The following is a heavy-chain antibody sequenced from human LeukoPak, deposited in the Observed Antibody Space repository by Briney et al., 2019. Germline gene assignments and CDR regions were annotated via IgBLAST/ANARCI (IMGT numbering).Heavy chain of an antibody. CDR1: GFTFSDYY. J-gene: IGHJ2*01. D-gene: IGHD6-19*01. CDR3: AREVAAYFDL. CDR2: ISSSSSYT. Sequence: PGGSLRLSRAASGFTFSDYYMSWIRQAPGKGLEWVSYISSSSSYTNYADSVKGRFTISRDNAKNSLYLQMNSLRAEDTAVYYCAREVAAYFDLWGRGTLVTVSS. V-gene: IGHV3-11*05.